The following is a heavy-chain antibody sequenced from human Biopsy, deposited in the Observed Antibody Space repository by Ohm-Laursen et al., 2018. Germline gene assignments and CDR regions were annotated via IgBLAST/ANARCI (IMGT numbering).Heavy chain of an antibody. Sequence: TLSLTCPVSGGSIGGGEYYWNWIRQPPGKGLEWFGLFSYSGNNFYNPSLESLLTISIDTSKNHFSLNLRSVTAADTAVYYCARGVPHYDGSGFPLAGYWYFDLWGRGTLVTVSS. CDR1: GGSIGGGEYY. CDR2: FSYSGNN. CDR3: ARGVPHYDGSGFPLAGYWYFDL. J-gene: IGHJ2*01. V-gene: IGHV4-31*01. D-gene: IGHD3-22*01.